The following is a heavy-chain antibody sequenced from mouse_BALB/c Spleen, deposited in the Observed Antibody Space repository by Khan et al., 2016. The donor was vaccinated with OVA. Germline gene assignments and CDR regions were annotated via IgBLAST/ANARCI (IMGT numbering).Heavy chain of an antibody. CDR2: INPSNGGT. V-gene: IGHV1S81*02. J-gene: IGHJ3*01. CDR3: RRSVYGTVAY. Sequence: QVQLKQSGAELVKPGASVRLSCKASGYTFTSYYIYWVKQRPGQGLEWIGEINPSNGGTNFNETFKSKAALTVDKSSSTAYMQLSSLTSADSAVYYCRRSVYGTVAYRSQGTLVTVSA. CDR1: GYTFTSYY. D-gene: IGHD2-1*01.